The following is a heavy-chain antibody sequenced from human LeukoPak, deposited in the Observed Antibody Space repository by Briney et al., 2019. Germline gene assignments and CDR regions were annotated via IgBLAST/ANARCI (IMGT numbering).Heavy chain of an antibody. V-gene: IGHV3-48*01. CDR3: ARKPASYYYDSSGYYYFQH. CDR2: ISSSSSTI. Sequence: GGSLRLSCAASGFTFSIYSMNWVRQAPGKGLEWVSYISSSSSTIYYADSVKGRFTISRDNAKNSLYLQMNSLRAEDTAVYYCARKPASYYYDSSGYYYFQHWGQGTLVTVSS. D-gene: IGHD3-22*01. J-gene: IGHJ1*01. CDR1: GFTFSIYS.